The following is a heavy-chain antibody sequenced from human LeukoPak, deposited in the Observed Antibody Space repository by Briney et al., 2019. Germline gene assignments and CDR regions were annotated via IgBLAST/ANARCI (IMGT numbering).Heavy chain of an antibody. CDR2: IYHSGST. V-gene: IGHV4-30-2*01. CDR3: ARVNVVIATGGFDY. J-gene: IGHJ4*02. D-gene: IGHD2-21*01. Sequence: SQTLSLTCTVSGGSISSGGYYWSWIRQPPGKGLEWIGYIYHSGSTYYNPSLKSRVTISVDRFKNQFSLKLSSVTAANTAVYYCARVNVVIATGGFDYWGQGTLVTVSS. CDR1: GGSISSGGYY.